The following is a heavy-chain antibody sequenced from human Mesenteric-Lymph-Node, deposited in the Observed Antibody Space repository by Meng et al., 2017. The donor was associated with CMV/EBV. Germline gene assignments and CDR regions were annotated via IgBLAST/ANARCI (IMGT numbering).Heavy chain of an antibody. CDR3: ARGSDIPVNNY. CDR1: GWSFSCYY. J-gene: IGHJ4*02. CDR2: INHSGVP. Sequence: QVQLQQGGAGLCKPSETLSPTCAVYGWSFSCYYWSWIRQPPGKGLEWIGEINHSGVPNYNPSLKSRVTISLDRSKNQFSLKLSSVTAEDTAVYYCARGSDIPVNNYWGQGTLVTVSS. V-gene: IGHV4-34*01. D-gene: IGHD2-15*01.